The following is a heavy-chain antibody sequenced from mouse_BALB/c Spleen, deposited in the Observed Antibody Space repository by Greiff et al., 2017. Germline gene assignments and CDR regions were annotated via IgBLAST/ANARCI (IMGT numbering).Heavy chain of an antibody. CDR2: IAPGSGST. V-gene: IGHV1-55*01. CDR3: ARRDPAWFAY. Sequence: QVQLQQSGDDLVKPGASVKLSCKASGYTFTSYWINWIKQRPGQGLEWIGRIAPGSGSTYYNEKFKSKATLTVDKSSSTAYMQLSSLTSEDSAVYYCARRDPAWFAYWGQGTLVTVSA. D-gene: IGHD3-3*01. J-gene: IGHJ3*01. CDR1: GYTFTSYW.